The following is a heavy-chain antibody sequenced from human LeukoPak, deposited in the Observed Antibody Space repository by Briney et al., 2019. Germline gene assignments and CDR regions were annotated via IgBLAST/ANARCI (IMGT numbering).Heavy chain of an antibody. J-gene: IGHJ4*02. V-gene: IGHV4-34*01. CDR1: GGSFSGYY. D-gene: IGHD3-10*01. CDR2: INHSGST. CDR3: ARLGRYYYGSGSYPKRHFDY. Sequence: SETLSLTCAVYGGSFSGYYWSWIRQPPGKGLEWTGEINHSGSTNYNPSLKSRVTISVDTSKNQFSLKLSSVTAADTAVYYCARLGRYYYGSGSYPKRHFDYWGQGTLVTVSS.